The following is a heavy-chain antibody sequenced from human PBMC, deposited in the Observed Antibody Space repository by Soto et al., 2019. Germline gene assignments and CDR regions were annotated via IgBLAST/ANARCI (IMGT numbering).Heavy chain of an antibody. J-gene: IGHJ6*02. Sequence: PGESLKISCKGSGYSFTNYWISWVRQMPGKGLEWMGRIDPSDSYTTYSPSFQGHVTISADKSITTAYLQWSSLKASDTAMYYCARRMATVTTPGIDVWGQGTTVTVSS. CDR1: GYSFTNYW. CDR3: ARRMATVTTPGIDV. D-gene: IGHD4-17*01. V-gene: IGHV5-10-1*01. CDR2: IDPSDSYT.